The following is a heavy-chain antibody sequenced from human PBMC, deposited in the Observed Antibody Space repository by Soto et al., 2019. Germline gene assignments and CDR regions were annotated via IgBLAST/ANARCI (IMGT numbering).Heavy chain of an antibody. D-gene: IGHD4-17*01. CDR3: ARDTSDYGGTMGGWFDP. CDR2: IIPILGIA. CDR1: GGTFSSYT. J-gene: IGHJ5*02. Sequence: VASVKVSCKASGGTFSSYTISWVRQAPGQGLEWMGRIIPILGIANYAQKFQGRVTITADKSTSTAYMELSSLRSEDTAVYYCARDTSDYGGTMGGWFDPWGQGTLVTVSS. V-gene: IGHV1-69*04.